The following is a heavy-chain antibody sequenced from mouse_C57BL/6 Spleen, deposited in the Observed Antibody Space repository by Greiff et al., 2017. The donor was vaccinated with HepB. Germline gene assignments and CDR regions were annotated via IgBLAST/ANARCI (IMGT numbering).Heavy chain of an antibody. Sequence: QVQLQQSGAELVRPGASVKLSCKASGYTFTDYYINWVKQRPGQGLEWIARIYPGSGNTYYNEKFKGKATLTAEKSSSTAYMQLSSLTSEDSAVYFCAWGYDYFFAYWGQGTLVTVSA. CDR2: IYPGSGNT. CDR1: GYTFTDYY. CDR3: AWGYDYFFAY. D-gene: IGHD2-4*01. J-gene: IGHJ3*01. V-gene: IGHV1-76*01.